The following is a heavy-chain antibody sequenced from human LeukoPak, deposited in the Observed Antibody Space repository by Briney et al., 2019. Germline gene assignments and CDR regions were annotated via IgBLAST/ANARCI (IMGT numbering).Heavy chain of an antibody. Sequence: GGSLRLSCETSGFTFSKYWMNWVRQAPGKRLEWVANIKPDGSGKYYADSVKGRFTISRDTTKNSLFLQMNSLRAEDAAVYHCASENFGNWGQGTLVTVSS. J-gene: IGHJ4*02. D-gene: IGHD1-7*01. CDR2: IKPDGSGK. CDR1: GFTFSKYW. CDR3: ASENFGN. V-gene: IGHV3-7*05.